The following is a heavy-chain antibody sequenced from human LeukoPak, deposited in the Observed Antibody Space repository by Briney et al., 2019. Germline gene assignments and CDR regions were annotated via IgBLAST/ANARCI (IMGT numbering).Heavy chain of an antibody. Sequence: GGYLRLSCAASGFTFSSYSMNWVRQAPGKGLEWVSYISSSSSTIYYADSVKGRFTISRDNAKNSLYLQMNSLRAEDTAVYYCARDSSHESELYYYDSSGYYYLYYFDYWGQGTLVTVSS. CDR1: GFTFSSYS. J-gene: IGHJ4*02. CDR2: ISSSSSTI. CDR3: ARDSSHESELYYYDSSGYYYLYYFDY. V-gene: IGHV3-48*01. D-gene: IGHD3-22*01.